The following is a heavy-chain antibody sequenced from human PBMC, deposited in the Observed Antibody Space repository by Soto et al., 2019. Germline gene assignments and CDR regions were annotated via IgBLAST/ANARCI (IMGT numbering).Heavy chain of an antibody. Sequence: QITLKESGPTLVKPTQTLTLTCTFSGFSLSTGAVGVGWIRQPPGKALEWLALIYWDDDKHYSPSLKSRLTITKYTAKNQVVLTMTNMDPVDTATYYCAHSNWRDPIYDWGQGTLVTVSS. V-gene: IGHV2-5*02. CDR1: GFSLSTGAVG. CDR3: AHSNWRDPIYD. J-gene: IGHJ4*02. D-gene: IGHD1-1*01. CDR2: IYWDDDK.